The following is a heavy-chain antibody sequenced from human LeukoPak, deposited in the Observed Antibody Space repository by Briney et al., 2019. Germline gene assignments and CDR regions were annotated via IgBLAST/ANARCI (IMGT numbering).Heavy chain of an antibody. J-gene: IGHJ4*02. D-gene: IGHD2-15*01. V-gene: IGHV1-46*01. CDR1: GYTFTSYY. CDR2: INPSGGST. Sequence: ASVKVSCKASGYTFTSYYMHWVRQAPGQGLEWMAIINPSGGSTNYAQKLQGRVTMTTDTSTSTAYMELRSLRSDDTAVYYCARDIVVVVAATPFDYWGQGTLVTVSS. CDR3: ARDIVVVVAATPFDY.